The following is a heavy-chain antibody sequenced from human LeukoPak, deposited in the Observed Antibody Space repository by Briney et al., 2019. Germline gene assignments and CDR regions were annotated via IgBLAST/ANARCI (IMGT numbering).Heavy chain of an antibody. Sequence: ASVKVSCKASRGTFSSYAISWVRQAPGQGLEWMGGIIPIFGTANYAQKFQGRVTITADESTSTAYMELSSLRSEDTAVYYCARDRGGHGWYFDLWGRGTLVTVSS. CDR3: ARDRGGHGWYFDL. D-gene: IGHD3-16*01. CDR1: RGTFSSYA. V-gene: IGHV1-69*13. J-gene: IGHJ2*01. CDR2: IIPIFGTA.